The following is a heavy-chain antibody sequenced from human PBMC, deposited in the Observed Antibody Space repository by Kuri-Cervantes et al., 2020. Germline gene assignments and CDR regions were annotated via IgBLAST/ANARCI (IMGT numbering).Heavy chain of an antibody. CDR2: IYSGGST. CDR1: GFTFNNAW. D-gene: IGHD4-17*01. V-gene: IGHV3-53*01. CDR3: ARVEPRYGDFFDY. Sequence: GESLKISCAASGFTFNNAWMSWVRQAPGKGLEWVSVIYSGGSTYYADSVKGRFTISRDNSKNTLYLQMNSLRAEDTAVYYCARVEPRYGDFFDYWGQGTLVTVSS. J-gene: IGHJ4*02.